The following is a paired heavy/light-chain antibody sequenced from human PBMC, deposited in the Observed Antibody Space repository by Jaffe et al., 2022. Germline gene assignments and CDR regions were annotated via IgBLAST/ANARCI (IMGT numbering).Light chain of an antibody. V-gene: IGKV3-20*01. Sequence: EIVLTQAPDTLSLSPGERGTLSCRASHRVDSDYLAWFQQKPGQAPRLLIYGTSTRATGIPDRFSGSGSGTDFSLTISRLEAEDFAIYYCHQYDKSPWTFGQGTKV. CDR3: HQYDKSPWT. J-gene: IGKJ1*01. CDR2: GTS. CDR1: HRVDSDY.
Heavy chain of an antibody. CDR3: LPLVVDAGQL. Sequence: QVVESGGGLVKPGGSLRLSCTVSGLTFRNAWMSWVRQAPGKGLEWVGRLKSKPDGGTTDYAASVKGRFTISRDDSTNTLFLQMNSLTDEDTGLYFCLPLVVDAGQLGGQGIRVTVSS. V-gene: IGHV3-15*05. CDR2: LKSKPDGGTT. CDR1: GLTFRNAW. J-gene: IGHJ4*02. D-gene: IGHD2-15*01.